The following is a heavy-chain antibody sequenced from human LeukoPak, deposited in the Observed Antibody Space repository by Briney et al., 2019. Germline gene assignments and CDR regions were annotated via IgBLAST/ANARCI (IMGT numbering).Heavy chain of an antibody. CDR3: AKDRRGGTEDY. D-gene: IGHD4-23*01. CDR2: ISGSGGST. Sequence: PGGALRLSCGASGFTLSSYAMRWVRQAPGKGVGWFSAISGSGGSTYYAVSVKGRFTTSRDNSKNTLYLQMNSLRAEDTAVYYCAKDRRGGTEDYWGQGTLVTVSS. J-gene: IGHJ4*02. CDR1: GFTLSSYA. V-gene: IGHV3-23*01.